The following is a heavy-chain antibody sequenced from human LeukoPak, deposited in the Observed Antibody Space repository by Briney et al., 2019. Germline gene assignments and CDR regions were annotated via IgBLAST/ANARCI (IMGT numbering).Heavy chain of an antibody. CDR3: ARAEYDRSGSIYYYYGMDI. V-gene: IGHV3-30-3*01. J-gene: IGHJ6*02. CDR1: GNYW. CDR2: ISYDGSNK. Sequence: GGSLRLSCAASGNYWMHWVRQAPGKGLEWVAVISYDGSNKYNADSVKGRFTISRDNSKNTLYLQMNSLRREDTAEYYCARAEYDRSGSIYYYYGMDIWGQGTTVTVSS. D-gene: IGHD3-22*01.